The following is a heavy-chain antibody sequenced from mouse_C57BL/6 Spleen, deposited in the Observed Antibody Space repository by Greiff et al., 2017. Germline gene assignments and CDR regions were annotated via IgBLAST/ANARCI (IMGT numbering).Heavy chain of an antibody. CDR2: ISYDGSN. J-gene: IGHJ4*01. V-gene: IGHV3-6*01. D-gene: IGHD2-10*02. CDR3: AREGYGNYLYYYAMDY. CDR1: GYSITSGYY. Sequence: DVQLQESGPGLVKPSQSLSLTCSVTGYSITSGYYWNWIRQFPGNKLEWMGYISYDGSNNYNPSLKNRISITRDTSKNQFFLKLNSVTTEDTATYYCAREGYGNYLYYYAMDYWGQGTSVTVSS.